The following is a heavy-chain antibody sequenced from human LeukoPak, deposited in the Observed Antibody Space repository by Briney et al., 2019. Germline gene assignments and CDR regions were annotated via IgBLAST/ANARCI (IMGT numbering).Heavy chain of an antibody. CDR3: ARHRSGWLQSSFDY. Sequence: SETPSLTCTVSGGSISSGSYCWSWIRQPAGKGLEWIGHIHISGSTNYNPSLKSRVTISVDTSKNQLSLKLSSVTAADTAVYYCARHRSGWLQSSFDYWGQGTLVTVSS. V-gene: IGHV4-61*09. CDR2: IHISGST. J-gene: IGHJ4*02. D-gene: IGHD5-24*01. CDR1: GGSISSGSYC.